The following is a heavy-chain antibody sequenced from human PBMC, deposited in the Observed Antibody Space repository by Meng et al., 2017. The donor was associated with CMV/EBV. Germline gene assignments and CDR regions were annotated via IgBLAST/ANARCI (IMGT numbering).Heavy chain of an antibody. J-gene: IGHJ4*02. CDR2: IIDYNGST. CDR1: AYTFTTDG. V-gene: IGHV1-18*04. CDR3: GANQSELQGVTDY. Sequence: AAEVMKTAAAVMTACSAAAYTFTTDGISWWVQEPGQEVDWLRWIIDYNGSTNYSQKQLESMTTITETTTSTADLVQRSRLTDDDAAYYCGANQSELQGVTDYWGQGTLVTVSS. D-gene: IGHD2-15*01.